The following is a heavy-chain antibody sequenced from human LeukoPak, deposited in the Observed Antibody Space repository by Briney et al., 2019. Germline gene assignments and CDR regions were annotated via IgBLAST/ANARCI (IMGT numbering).Heavy chain of an antibody. CDR3: ATRVVAGIPYYFDH. J-gene: IGHJ4*02. Sequence: ASVKVSCKTSGYTFTGYYMHWVRQAPGQGLEWMGWMNPNSGGSNYAQKFQDRVTMTRDTSIGTAYMELSSLRSDDTAVYYCATRVVAGIPYYFDHWGQGTLVTVSS. CDR1: GYTFTGYY. CDR2: MNPNSGGS. D-gene: IGHD6-19*01. V-gene: IGHV1-2*02.